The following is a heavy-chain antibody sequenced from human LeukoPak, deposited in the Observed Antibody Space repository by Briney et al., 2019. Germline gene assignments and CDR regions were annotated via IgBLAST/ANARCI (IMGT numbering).Heavy chain of an antibody. V-gene: IGHV3-11*01. CDR3: ARGWELLRAAFDI. Sequence: GGSLRLSCAASGFTFSDYYMSWIRQAPGKGVEGVSYISSSSSTIYYAVSVKGRFTISRDNAKNSLYLQMNSLRAEDTAVYYCARGWELLRAAFDIWGQGTMVTVSS. CDR1: GFTFSDYY. CDR2: ISSSSSTI. D-gene: IGHD1-26*01. J-gene: IGHJ3*02.